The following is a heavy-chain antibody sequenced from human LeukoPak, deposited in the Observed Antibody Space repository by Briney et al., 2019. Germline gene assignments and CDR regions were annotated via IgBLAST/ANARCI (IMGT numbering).Heavy chain of an antibody. Sequence: GGSLRLSWAGSGFTLSSYGMHGVGQAPGKGVEGGAVIWYDGSNKYYADSVKGRFTISRDNSKNTLYLQMNSLRAEDTAVYYCAREGGSGWYQVWGPFDYWGQGTLVTVSS. D-gene: IGHD6-19*01. CDR1: GFTLSSYG. CDR2: IWYDGSNK. J-gene: IGHJ4*02. V-gene: IGHV3-33*01. CDR3: AREGGSGWYQVWGPFDY.